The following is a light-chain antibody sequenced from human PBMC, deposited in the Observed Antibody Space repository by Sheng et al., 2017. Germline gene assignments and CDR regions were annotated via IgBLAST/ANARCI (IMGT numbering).Light chain of an antibody. CDR1: EGISNS. CDR3: QQYYTTPLT. V-gene: IGKV1-NL1*01. CDR2: AAS. J-gene: IGKJ4*01. Sequence: DIQMTQSPSSLSASVGDRVTITCRASEGISNSLAWYQQKPGKAPKLLLYAASILESGVPSRFSGSGSGTDYTLTISSLQPEEFATYYCQQYYTTPLTFGEGPRWRSN.